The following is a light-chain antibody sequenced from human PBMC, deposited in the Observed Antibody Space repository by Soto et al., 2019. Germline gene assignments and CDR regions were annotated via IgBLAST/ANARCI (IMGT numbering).Light chain of an antibody. CDR1: QSISTK. CDR2: GAS. V-gene: IGKV3-15*01. J-gene: IGKJ1*01. CDR3: QQYNNWWT. Sequence: EIVMTQSPATLSMSPGERATLSCRASQSISTKVAWYQQKPGQAPRLLIYGASTRATGIPARFSGSGSGTEFTLTISSLQSEDFAVYYCQQYNNWWTFGQGTKVDIK.